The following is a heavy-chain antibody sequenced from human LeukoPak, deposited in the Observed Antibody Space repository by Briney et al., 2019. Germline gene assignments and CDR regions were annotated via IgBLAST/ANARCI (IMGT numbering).Heavy chain of an antibody. D-gene: IGHD6-19*01. Sequence: ASVKVSCKASGYTFTSYGISWVRQAPGQGLEWMGWISAYNGNTNYAQKLQGRVTMTRDMSTSTVYMELSSLRSEDTAVYYCARAIAVAGLFDYWGQGTLVTVSS. CDR1: GYTFTSYG. V-gene: IGHV1-18*01. CDR2: ISAYNGNT. J-gene: IGHJ4*02. CDR3: ARAIAVAGLFDY.